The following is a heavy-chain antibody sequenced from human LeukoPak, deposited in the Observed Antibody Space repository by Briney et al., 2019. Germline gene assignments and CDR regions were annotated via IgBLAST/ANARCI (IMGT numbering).Heavy chain of an antibody. D-gene: IGHD1-26*01. CDR2: TYYSGST. CDR3: ARGPSGSYDL. J-gene: IGHJ5*02. V-gene: IGHV4-59*01. Sequence: SESLSLTCTVSGGSISSYYWSWIRQPPGKGLEWIGYTYYSGSTNYNPSLKSRVTISVDTSKNQFSLKLSSVTAADTAVYYCARGPSGSYDLWGQGTLVTVSS. CDR1: GGSISSYY.